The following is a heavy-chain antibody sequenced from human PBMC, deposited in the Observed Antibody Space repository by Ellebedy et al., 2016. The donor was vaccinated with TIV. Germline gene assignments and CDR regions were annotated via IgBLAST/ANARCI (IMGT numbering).Heavy chain of an antibody. V-gene: IGHV1-18*04. CDR1: GYTFTSYG. Sequence: AASVKVSCKASGYTFTSYGINWVRQAPGQGLEWMGWLNAYNGNTNYVQKLQGRVTMTTDTSTNTAYMELRSLRSDDTAVYYCARDFTGGSGLPRDYWGQGTLVTVSS. J-gene: IGHJ4*02. CDR3: ARDFTGGSGLPRDY. CDR2: LNAYNGNT. D-gene: IGHD6-19*01.